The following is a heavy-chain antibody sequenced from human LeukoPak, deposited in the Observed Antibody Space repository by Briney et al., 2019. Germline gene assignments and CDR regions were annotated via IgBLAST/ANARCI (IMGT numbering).Heavy chain of an antibody. CDR3: ARHIVGGNFDS. J-gene: IGHJ4*02. V-gene: IGHV4-59*08. D-gene: IGHD1-26*01. CDR1: GGAITSDY. CDR2: VFHTGVT. Sequence: SETLSLTCTVSGGAITSDYRSWIRQSPEMGLEWIGYVFHTGVTNYNPSLRGRVIISLAASKTQFSLTLTSVTAADTALYYCARHIVGGNFDSWGPGKFVTVSS.